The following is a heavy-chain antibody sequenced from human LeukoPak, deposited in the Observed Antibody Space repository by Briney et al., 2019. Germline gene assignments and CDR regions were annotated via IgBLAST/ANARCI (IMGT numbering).Heavy chain of an antibody. V-gene: IGHV3-64D*06. J-gene: IGHJ4*02. Sequence: GGSLRLSCSASGFTFSSYAMHWVRQAPGKGLEYVSAISSNGSSTYYADSVKGRFTISRDNSKNTLYLQMSSLRAEDTAVYYCVKDQVAAAGYYFDYWGQGTLVTVSS. CDR3: VKDQVAAAGYYFDY. CDR2: ISSNGSST. D-gene: IGHD6-13*01. CDR1: GFTFSSYA.